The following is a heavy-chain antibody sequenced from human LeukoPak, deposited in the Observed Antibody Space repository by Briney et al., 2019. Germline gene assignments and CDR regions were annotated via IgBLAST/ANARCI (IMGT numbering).Heavy chain of an antibody. CDR2: IYTSGST. CDR3: ARASSGWSSLLRPPTNAFDI. Sequence: SETLSLTCTVSGGSISSGSYYWSWIRQPAWKGLEWFGRIYTSGSTNYNPSLKSRVTISVDTSKNQFSLKLSSVTAADTAVYYCARASSGWSSLLRPPTNAFDIWGQGTMVTVSS. D-gene: IGHD6-19*01. J-gene: IGHJ3*02. V-gene: IGHV4-61*02. CDR1: GGSISSGSYY.